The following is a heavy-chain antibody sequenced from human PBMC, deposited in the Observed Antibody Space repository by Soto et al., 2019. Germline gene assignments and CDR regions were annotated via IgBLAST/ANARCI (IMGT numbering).Heavy chain of an antibody. CDR1: GYTFTSYA. V-gene: IGHV1-3*01. J-gene: IGHJ5*02. CDR2: INAGNGNT. CDR3: ARDRVIWYSSGWPYNWFDP. Sequence: QVQLVQSGAEVKKPGASVKVSCKASGYTFTSYAMHWVRQAPGQRLEWMGWINAGNGNTKYSQKFQGRVTITRDTSASTAYMELSSLRSEDTAVHYCARDRVIWYSSGWPYNWFDPWGQGTLVTVSS. D-gene: IGHD6-19*01.